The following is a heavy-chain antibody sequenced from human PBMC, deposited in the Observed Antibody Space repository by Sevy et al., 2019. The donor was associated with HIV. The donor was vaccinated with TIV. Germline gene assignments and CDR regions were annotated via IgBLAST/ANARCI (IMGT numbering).Heavy chain of an antibody. Sequence: GGSQRLSCAASGFTFSSYAMSWVRQAPGKGLEWVSAISGSGGSTYYEDSVKGRFTISRDNSKNTLYLQMNSLRAEDTAVYYCAKDLVGATEAQAFDIWGQGTMVTVSS. CDR1: GFTFSSYA. CDR3: AKDLVGATEAQAFDI. D-gene: IGHD1-26*01. V-gene: IGHV3-23*01. J-gene: IGHJ3*02. CDR2: ISGSGGST.